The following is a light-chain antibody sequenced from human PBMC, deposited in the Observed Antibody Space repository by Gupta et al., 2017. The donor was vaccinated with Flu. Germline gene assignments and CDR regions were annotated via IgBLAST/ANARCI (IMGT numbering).Light chain of an antibody. CDR1: QSVSTY. J-gene: IGKJ2*01. CDR2: DAS. Sequence: EIELTQSPATLSLSPGGRATLSCRASQSVSTYLAWYQKKPGQAPRLLIYDASNRATGIPARFSGSGSGTDFTLTISSLEPEDFAVYYCQKRSNWPPYTFGQGTRLEIK. CDR3: QKRSNWPPYT. V-gene: IGKV3-11*01.